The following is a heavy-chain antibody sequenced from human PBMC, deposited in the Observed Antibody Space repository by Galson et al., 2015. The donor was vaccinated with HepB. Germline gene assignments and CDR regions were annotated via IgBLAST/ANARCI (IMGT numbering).Heavy chain of an antibody. CDR1: GFTFDDYA. V-gene: IGHV3-9*01. CDR2: ISWNSGSI. CDR3: AKGESLFWSGPLYAFDI. D-gene: IGHD3-3*01. Sequence: SLRLSCAASGFTFDDYAMHWVRQAPGKGLEWVSGISWNSGSIGYADSVKGRFTISRDNAKNSLYLQMNSLRAEDTALYYCAKGESLFWSGPLYAFDIWGQGTMVTVSS. J-gene: IGHJ3*02.